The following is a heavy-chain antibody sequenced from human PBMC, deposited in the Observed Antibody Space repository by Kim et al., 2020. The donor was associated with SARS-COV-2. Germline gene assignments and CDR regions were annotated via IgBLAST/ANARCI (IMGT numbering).Heavy chain of an antibody. CDR3: ANPRSLAYYYDSSARDI. D-gene: IGHD3-22*01. V-gene: IGHV3-30*18. CDR1: GFTFSSYG. J-gene: IGHJ3*02. Sequence: GGSLRLSCAASGFTFSSYGMHWVRQAPGKGLEWVAVISYDGSNKYYADSVKGRFTISRDNSKNTLYLQMNSLRAEDTAVYYCANPRSLAYYYDSSARDIWGQGTMVTVSS. CDR2: ISYDGSNK.